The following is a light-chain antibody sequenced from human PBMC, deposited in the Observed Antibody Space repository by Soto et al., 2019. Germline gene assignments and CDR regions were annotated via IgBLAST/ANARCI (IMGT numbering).Light chain of an antibody. CDR3: QQYNNWPRT. Sequence: EIVMTQSPPTLSLSRGGSATLSCMASQSVTSNLAWYQYKPGQAPRLLIYSSSTRAAGIPARFGGSGSGTEFTFSISSLQSEDFAVYYCQQYNNWPRTFGQGTKVDIK. CDR2: SSS. J-gene: IGKJ1*01. CDR1: QSVTSN. V-gene: IGKV3-15*01.